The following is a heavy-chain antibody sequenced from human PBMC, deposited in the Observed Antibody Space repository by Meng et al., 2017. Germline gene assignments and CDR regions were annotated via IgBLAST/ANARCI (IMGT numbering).Heavy chain of an antibody. CDR2: IYYSGST. J-gene: IGHJ4*02. V-gene: IGHV4-59*06. CDR1: GGSISSYY. CDR3: AGERGYSYGYVY. D-gene: IGHD5-18*01. Sequence: QVQLQEAGPGLVKPSETLSLTCTVSGGSISSYYWSLIRQPPGKGLEWIGYIYYSGSTYYNPSLKSRVTISVDTSKNQFSLKLSSVTAADTAVYYCAGERGYSYGYVYWGQGTLVTVSS.